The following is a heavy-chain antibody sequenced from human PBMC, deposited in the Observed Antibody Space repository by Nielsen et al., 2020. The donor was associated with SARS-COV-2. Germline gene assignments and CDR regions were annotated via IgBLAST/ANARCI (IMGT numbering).Heavy chain of an antibody. CDR2: IKSKTDGGTT. D-gene: IGHD2-2*01. V-gene: IGHV3-15*01. CDR1: GFTFSDYY. CDR3: TTDRSIVVVPAAPPDAFDI. J-gene: IGHJ3*02. Sequence: GESLKISCAASGFTFSDYYMSWIRQAPGKGLEWVGRIKSKTDGGTTDYAAPVKGRFTISRDDSKNTLYLQMNSLKTEDTAVYYCTTDRSIVVVPAAPPDAFDIWGQGTMVTVSS.